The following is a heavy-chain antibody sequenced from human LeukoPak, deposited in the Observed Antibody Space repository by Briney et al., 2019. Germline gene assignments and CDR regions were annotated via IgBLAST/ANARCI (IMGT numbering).Heavy chain of an antibody. Sequence: GGSLRLSCAASGLRFSGQCMIWLRQAPGKGLEWVAFISGSGTDTFYADSVKGRFFISKDNTRDSLSLQMTSLSAEDTAMYYCATLHFYAMGVWGQGTTVTVSS. V-gene: IGHV3-11*01. J-gene: IGHJ6*01. CDR2: ISGSGTDT. CDR1: GLRFSGQC. CDR3: ATLHFYAMGV.